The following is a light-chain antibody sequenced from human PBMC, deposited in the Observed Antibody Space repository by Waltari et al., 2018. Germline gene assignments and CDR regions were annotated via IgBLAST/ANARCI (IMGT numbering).Light chain of an antibody. V-gene: IGLV2-23*02. Sequence: QPALSQPASVSGSPGQSITISCSGTSSDIGAYNFVSWYQQHPGKAPKIVIYEVTERPSGVSNRFSGSKSGNTASLTICGLQAEDEADYYCCSYAGPNLPVLFGGGTRLNVL. J-gene: IGLJ2*01. CDR1: SSDIGAYNF. CDR3: CSYAGPNLPVL. CDR2: EVT.